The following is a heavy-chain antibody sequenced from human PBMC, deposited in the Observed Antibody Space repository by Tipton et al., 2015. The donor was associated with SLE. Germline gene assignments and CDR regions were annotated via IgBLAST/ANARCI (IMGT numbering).Heavy chain of an antibody. D-gene: IGHD4/OR15-4a*01. V-gene: IGHV5-51*01. CDR1: GYSFTNYW. CDR3: ARQGTMVEPFDY. Sequence: VQLVQSGPEVKKPGESLKISCKASGYSFTNYWIGWVRQMPGKGLEWMGIIYPGDSDTRYSPPFQGQVTISADKSITTAYLQWSCLKASDTAMYYCARQGTMVEPFDYWGQGTLVTDSS. CDR2: IYPGDSDT. J-gene: IGHJ4*02.